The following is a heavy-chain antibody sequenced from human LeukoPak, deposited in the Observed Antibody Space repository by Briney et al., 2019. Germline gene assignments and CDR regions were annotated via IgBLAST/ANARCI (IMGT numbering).Heavy chain of an antibody. CDR3: AKALLRFLEWPEYYFDY. V-gene: IGHV3-23*01. CDR2: ISGSGGST. D-gene: IGHD3-3*01. CDR1: GFTFSSYA. Sequence: GGSLRLSCAASGFTFSSYAMSWVRQAPGKGLEWVSAISGSGGSTYYADSVKGRFTISRDNSKNTLYLQMNSLRAEDTAVYYCAKALLRFLEWPEYYFDYWGQGTLVTVSS. J-gene: IGHJ4*02.